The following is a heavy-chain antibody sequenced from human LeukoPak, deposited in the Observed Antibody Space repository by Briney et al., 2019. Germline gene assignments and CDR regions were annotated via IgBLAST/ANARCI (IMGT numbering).Heavy chain of an antibody. CDR3: ARVSYYGSGSYYTPY. CDR1: GFTFDDYG. CDR2: INWNGGSI. Sequence: GGSLRLSCAASGFTFDDYGMSWVRQAPGKGLEWVSGINWNGGSIGYADSVKGRFTISRDNAKNSLYLQMNSLRAEDTALYYCARVSYYGSGSYYTPYWGQGTLVTVSS. D-gene: IGHD3-10*01. J-gene: IGHJ4*02. V-gene: IGHV3-20*04.